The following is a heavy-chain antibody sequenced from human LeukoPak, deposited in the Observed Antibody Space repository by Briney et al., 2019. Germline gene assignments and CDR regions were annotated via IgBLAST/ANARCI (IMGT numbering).Heavy chain of an antibody. CDR2: IKQDGSEK. Sequence: GGPLRLSCAASGFTFSSYWMSWVRQAPGKGLEWVANIKQDGSEKYYVDSAKGRFTISRDNAKNSLYLQMNSLRAEDTAVYYCARRRGTNYDFWSGRKNYFDYWGQGTLVTVSS. CDR3: ARRRGTNYDFWSGRKNYFDY. CDR1: GFTFSSYW. V-gene: IGHV3-7*03. J-gene: IGHJ4*02. D-gene: IGHD3-3*01.